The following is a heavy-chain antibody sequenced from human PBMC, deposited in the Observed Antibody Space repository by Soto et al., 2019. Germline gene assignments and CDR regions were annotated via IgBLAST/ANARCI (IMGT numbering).Heavy chain of an antibody. J-gene: IGHJ4*02. CDR1: GGSISSYY. CDR2: IYYSGST. Sequence: SETLSLTCTVSGGSISSYYWSWIRQPPGKGLEWIGYIYYSGSTNYNPSLKSRVTISVDTSKNQFSLKLSSVTAADTAVYYCARRIAEAGTSVVYFDYWGQGTLVTVSS. V-gene: IGHV4-59*01. CDR3: ARRIAEAGTSVVYFDY. D-gene: IGHD6-13*01.